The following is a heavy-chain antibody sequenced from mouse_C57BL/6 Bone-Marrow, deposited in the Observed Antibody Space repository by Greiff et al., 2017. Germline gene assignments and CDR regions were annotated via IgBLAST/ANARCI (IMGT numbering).Heavy chain of an antibody. J-gene: IGHJ3*01. CDR2: IYPGSGST. D-gene: IGHD1-3*01. CDR3: ARGKFPRGAY. Sequence: QVQLQQPGAELVKPGASVKMSCKASGYTFTSYWITWVKQRPGQGLEWIGDIYPGSGSTTYNEKFKSKATLTVDTSSSTAYMQLSSRTSEDSAVYYGARGKFPRGAYWGQGTLVTVSA. V-gene: IGHV1-55*01. CDR1: GYTFTSYW.